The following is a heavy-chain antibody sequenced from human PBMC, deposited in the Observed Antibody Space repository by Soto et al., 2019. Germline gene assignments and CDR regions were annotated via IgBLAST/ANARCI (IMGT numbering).Heavy chain of an antibody. Sequence: GGSLRLSCSASEFIFRSYSIHWVRRAPGKGLEYVAAIGPNGGTWYADSVKGRFTISRDNFKSPLYLQMSSLRVEDTAVYYCVIALHVDSSSGYWGQGALVTVSS. J-gene: IGHJ4*02. V-gene: IGHV3-64D*06. CDR3: VIALHVDSSSGY. CDR1: EFIFRSYS. CDR2: IGPNGGT. D-gene: IGHD6-6*01.